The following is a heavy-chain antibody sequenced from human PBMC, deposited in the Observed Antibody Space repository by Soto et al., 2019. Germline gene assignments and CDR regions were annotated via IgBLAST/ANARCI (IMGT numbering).Heavy chain of an antibody. D-gene: IGHD2-15*01. J-gene: IGHJ4*02. V-gene: IGHV3-23*01. CDR1: GFTFSNYA. CDR3: ATNGDFVRGSCYWHVEY. CDR2: ISASGGDT. Sequence: EVHLLESGGGLVQPGGSLRLSCAASGFTFSNYAMSWVRRAPAKGLEWVSAISASGGDTYYADSVQGRFTISRDNSKNTQSLQMNSLRAEDTAVYYCATNGDFVRGSCYWHVEYRGQGTVVTVSS.